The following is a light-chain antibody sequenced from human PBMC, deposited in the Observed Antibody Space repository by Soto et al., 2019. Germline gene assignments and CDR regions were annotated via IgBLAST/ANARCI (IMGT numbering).Light chain of an antibody. CDR3: QQYDERTPHLS. CDR2: AAS. Sequence: EIVMTQSPATLSVSPGERATISCRASQSVSTNLAWYPQKPGQAPRLLIYAASVRATGIPARFSGSGSGTEFTLTISSLKSEDFAVYYCQQYDERTPHLSFGGGTKVEIK. CDR1: QSVSTN. V-gene: IGKV3-15*01. J-gene: IGKJ4*01.